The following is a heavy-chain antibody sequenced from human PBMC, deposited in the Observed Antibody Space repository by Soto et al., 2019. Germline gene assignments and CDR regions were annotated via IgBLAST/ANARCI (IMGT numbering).Heavy chain of an antibody. CDR3: TRQIAPPSVAGNYYYYGLDV. D-gene: IGHD6-19*01. J-gene: IGHJ6*02. CDR2: IRNKVNNYAT. V-gene: IGHV3-73*01. CDR1: GFTFSGSA. Sequence: GGSLRLSCAASGFTFSGSAMHWVRQASGKGLEWVGRIRNKVNNYATAYAASVKGRFTISRGDSKNTAYLQMNSLKTEDTAVYYCTRQIAPPSVAGNYYYYGLDVWGQGTTVTVSS.